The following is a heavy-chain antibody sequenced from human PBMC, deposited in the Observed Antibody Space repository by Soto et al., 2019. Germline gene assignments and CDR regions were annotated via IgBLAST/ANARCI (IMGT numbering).Heavy chain of an antibody. D-gene: IGHD2-21*02. V-gene: IGHV1-46*03. Sequence: VASVKVSCKASGYTFTSYYMNWVRQAPGQGLEWLGIINPSGGYTTYAQRFLGRVTMTSDTSTSTVHMELGSLTSEDTAVYYCARGGGIVVVTAPYDQWGQGTLVTVSS. CDR1: GYTFTSYY. CDR2: INPSGGYT. J-gene: IGHJ4*02. CDR3: ARGGGIVVVTAPYDQ.